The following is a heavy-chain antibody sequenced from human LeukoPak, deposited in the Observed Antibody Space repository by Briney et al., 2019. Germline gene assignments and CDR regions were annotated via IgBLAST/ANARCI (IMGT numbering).Heavy chain of an antibody. CDR3: ARKLLWFGEIDY. CDR1: GFTFSSYW. V-gene: IGHV3-74*01. D-gene: IGHD3-10*01. J-gene: IGHJ4*02. Sequence: PGGSLRLSCAASGFTFSSYWVHWVRQAPGKGLVWVSRINSDGSSTSYADSAKGRFTISRDNAKNTLYLQMNSLRAEDTAVYYCARKLLWFGEIDYWGQGTLVTVSS. CDR2: INSDGSST.